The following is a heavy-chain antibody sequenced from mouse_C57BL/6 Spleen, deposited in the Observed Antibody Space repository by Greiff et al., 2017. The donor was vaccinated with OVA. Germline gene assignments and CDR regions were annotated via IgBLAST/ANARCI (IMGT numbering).Heavy chain of an antibody. V-gene: IGHV8-12*01. D-gene: IGHD1-1*01. CDR2: IYWDDDK. CDR3: ALHYYGSSKGWYFDV. J-gene: IGHJ1*03. Sequence: ESGPGILQSSQTLSLTCSFSGFSLSTSGMGVSWIRQPSGKGLEWLAHIYWDDDKRSNPSLKSRLTISKDTSRNQVFLKITSVDTADTATYYCALHYYGSSKGWYFDVWGTGTTVTVSS. CDR1: GFSLSTSGMG.